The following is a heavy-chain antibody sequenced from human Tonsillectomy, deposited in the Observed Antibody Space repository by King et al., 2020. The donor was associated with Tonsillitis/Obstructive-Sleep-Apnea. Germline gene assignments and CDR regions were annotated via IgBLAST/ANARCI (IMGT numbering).Heavy chain of an antibody. Sequence: VQLVESGGGVVQPGGSLRLSCAASGFTFDDYAMHWVRRAPGKGLEWVSLISGDGGSTYYADSVKGRFTISRDNSKNSLYLQMNSLRTEDTALYYCAKDIGGANWFDPWGQGTLVTVSS. CDR3: AKDIGGANWFDP. CDR1: GFTFDDYA. J-gene: IGHJ5*02. CDR2: ISGDGGST. V-gene: IGHV3-43*02. D-gene: IGHD1-26*01.